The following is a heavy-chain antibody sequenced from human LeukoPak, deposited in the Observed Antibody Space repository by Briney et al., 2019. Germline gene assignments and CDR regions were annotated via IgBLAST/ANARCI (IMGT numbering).Heavy chain of an antibody. CDR1: GFTFSRYG. CDR2: IRYDGSNK. V-gene: IGHV3-30*02. CDR3: AKDSTAPISITMVRGRWYFDY. D-gene: IGHD3-10*01. Sequence: GGSLRLSCGASGFTFSRYGMHWVRQAPGKGLEWVAFIRYDGSNKYYADSAKGRFTISRDNSKNTLYLQMNSLRAEDTAVYYCAKDSTAPISITMVRGRWYFDYWGQGTLVTVSS. J-gene: IGHJ4*02.